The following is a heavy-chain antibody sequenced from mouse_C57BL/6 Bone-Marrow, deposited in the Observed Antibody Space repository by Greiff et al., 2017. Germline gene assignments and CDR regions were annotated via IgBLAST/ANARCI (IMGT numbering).Heavy chain of an antibody. D-gene: IGHD2-4*01. J-gene: IGHJ4*01. Sequence: EVQLVESGPGFVKPSQSLSLTCSVTGYSITSGYYWNWIRQFPGNKLEWMGYISYDGSNNYNPSLKNRISIARDTSKNQFFLKLNSVTTEDTATYSWARASDYDYYYAMDYWGQGTSVTVSS. CDR2: ISYDGSN. V-gene: IGHV3-6*01. CDR1: GYSITSGYY. CDR3: ARASDYDYYYAMDY.